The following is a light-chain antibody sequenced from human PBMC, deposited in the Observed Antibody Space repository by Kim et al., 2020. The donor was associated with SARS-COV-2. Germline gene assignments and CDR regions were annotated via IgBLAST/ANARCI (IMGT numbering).Light chain of an antibody. CDR1: RANIVSNT. J-gene: IGLJ2*01. V-gene: IGLV1-44*01. CDR2: SNN. CDR3: AAWDDSLNGVV. Sequence: GQRVTISCSGSRANIVSNTVNWYQQLPGTAPKLLIYSNNQRPSGVPDRFSGSKSGTSAFLAISGLQSEDEADYYCAAWDDSLNGVVFGGGTQLTVL.